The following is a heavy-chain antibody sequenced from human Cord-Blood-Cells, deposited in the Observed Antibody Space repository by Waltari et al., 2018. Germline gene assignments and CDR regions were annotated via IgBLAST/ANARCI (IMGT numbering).Heavy chain of an antibody. CDR1: GGTFSSYA. D-gene: IGHD5-12*01. V-gene: IGHV1-69*06. Sequence: QVQLVQSGAEVKKPGSSVTVSCKASGGTFSSYAISRVRQAPGQGLGWMGGIIPIFGTANYAQKFQGRVTITADKSTSTAYMELSSLRSEDTAVYYCAFDLVATIQQMAWGQGTLVTVSS. CDR2: IIPIFGTA. J-gene: IGHJ4*02. CDR3: AFDLVATIQQMA.